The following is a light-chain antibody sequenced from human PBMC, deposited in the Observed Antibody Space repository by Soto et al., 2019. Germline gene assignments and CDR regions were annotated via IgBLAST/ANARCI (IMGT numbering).Light chain of an antibody. Sequence: ILLAPSPATLSLSPGEIATLSCRASQSVSINLAWYQQKPGQAPRLLIYGASTRATGIPARFSGSGSGTEFTLTISSLQSEDFAVYYCQQYNNGTPVTFGQGTNVDI. CDR3: QQYNNGTPVT. CDR1: QSVSIN. CDR2: GAS. V-gene: IGKV3-15*01. J-gene: IGKJ1*01.